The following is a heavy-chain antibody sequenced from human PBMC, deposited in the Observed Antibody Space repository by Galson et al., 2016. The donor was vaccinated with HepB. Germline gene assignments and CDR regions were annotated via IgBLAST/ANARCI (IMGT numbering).Heavy chain of an antibody. V-gene: IGHV3-30*03. D-gene: IGHD1-26*01. CDR3: ARGSEWETPLDDAFDI. CDR2: ISYDGTTN. CDR1: GFTFNRYG. Sequence: SLRLSCAASGFTFNRYGMNWVRQVPGKGLEFVAIISYDGTTNYYKDSVRARFTISRDNSKNTLYLQISGLKFEDTGFYYCARGSEWETPLDDAFDIWGQGTMVTVSS. J-gene: IGHJ3*02.